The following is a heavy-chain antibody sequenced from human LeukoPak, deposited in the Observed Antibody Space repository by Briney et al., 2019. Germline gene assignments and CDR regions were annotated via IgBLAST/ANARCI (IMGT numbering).Heavy chain of an antibody. J-gene: IGHJ4*02. Sequence: PGGSLRLSCAASGYTFSSYAMSWVRQAPGKGLEWVSSISGSSSYIYFADSVKGRFTISRDNAKNSLYLQMNSLRAEDTAVYYCARDLEYGSGSPSAGFDYWGQGALVTVSS. CDR2: ISGSSSYI. V-gene: IGHV3-21*01. CDR3: ARDLEYGSGSPSAGFDY. D-gene: IGHD3-10*01. CDR1: GYTFSSYA.